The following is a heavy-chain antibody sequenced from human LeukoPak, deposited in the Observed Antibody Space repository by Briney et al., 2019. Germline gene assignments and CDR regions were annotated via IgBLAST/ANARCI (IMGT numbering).Heavy chain of an antibody. V-gene: IGHV3-48*01. CDR1: GFSFSSYS. CDR2: ISGNGNAK. D-gene: IGHD2/OR15-2a*01. Sequence: GGSLRLSCAASGFSFSSYSINWVRQAPGKGLEWVSYISGNGNAKHYTYSMSGRITISRNNNKNSLLLQMNSIKAEDTVVYFCARDYVYAFDYWGQGTLVTVSS. J-gene: IGHJ4*02. CDR3: ARDYVYAFDY.